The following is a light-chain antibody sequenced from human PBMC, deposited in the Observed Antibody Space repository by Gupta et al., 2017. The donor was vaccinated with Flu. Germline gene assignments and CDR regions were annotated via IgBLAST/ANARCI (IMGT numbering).Light chain of an antibody. V-gene: IGKV3-11*01. CDR1: QSVSY. J-gene: IGKJ2*01. CDR2: DVS. Sequence: EIVLRQSPATLSLSPGERATLSCRASQSVSYLTWYQQKPGRAPRLLIYDVSKRATGIPARFSGGGSGTDFTLTISGREPEDFAVYYCQQRSDWPGFTFGQGTKLEIK. CDR3: QQRSDWPGFT.